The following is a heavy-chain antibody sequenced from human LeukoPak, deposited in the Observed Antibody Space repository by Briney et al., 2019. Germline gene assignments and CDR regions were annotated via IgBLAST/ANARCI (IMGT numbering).Heavy chain of an antibody. J-gene: IGHJ4*02. CDR1: GGSFSGYY. Sequence: SETLSFTCAVYGGSFSGYYWSWIRQPPGKGLEWIGEINHSGSTNYNPSLKSRVTISVDTSKNQFSLKLSSVTAADTAVYYCARRGFRTFYYDSSGYLDYWGQGTLVTVSS. D-gene: IGHD3-22*01. V-gene: IGHV4-34*01. CDR3: ARRGFRTFYYDSSGYLDY. CDR2: INHSGST.